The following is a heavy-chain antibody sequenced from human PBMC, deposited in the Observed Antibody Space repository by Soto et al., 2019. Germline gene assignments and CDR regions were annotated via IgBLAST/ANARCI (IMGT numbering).Heavy chain of an antibody. J-gene: IGHJ4*01. Sequence: PGGSLRLSCAASGFSFSAYKFNWVRQAPGMGLEWISSISGGSDNIRYADSVKGRFTISRDNDKNSLYLQMNSLKDEDTAGYYCATSGSNRFDSRGHGPLVTVSS. CDR1: GFSFSAYK. CDR3: ATSGSNRFDS. V-gene: IGHV3-48*02. D-gene: IGHD1-26*01. CDR2: ISGGSDNI.